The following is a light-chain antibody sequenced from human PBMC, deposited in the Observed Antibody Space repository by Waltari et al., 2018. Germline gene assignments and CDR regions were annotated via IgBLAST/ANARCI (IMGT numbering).Light chain of an antibody. CDR1: SSDIGSYNY. J-gene: IGLJ2*01. CDR2: DVT. V-gene: IGLV2-14*03. Sequence: QSALTQPASVSGSPGQSITISCTGTSSDIGSYNYDYWYQQHPGKAPKLIIYDVTNRPSGVANRFSGAKSGNTASLTISGLQAEYEADYYCSSYMDTTTLELFGGGTSLTVL. CDR3: SSYMDTTTLEL.